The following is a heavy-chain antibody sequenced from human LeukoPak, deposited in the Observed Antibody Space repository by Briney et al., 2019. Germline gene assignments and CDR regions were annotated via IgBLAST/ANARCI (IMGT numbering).Heavy chain of an antibody. D-gene: IGHD1-26*01. CDR3: ARHSGSYSGFDY. V-gene: IGHV4-38-2*01. J-gene: IGHJ4*02. CDR1: GYSISSGYY. CDR2: IYHSGST. Sequence: SETLSLTCAVSGYSISSGYYWGWIRQPPGKGLEWIGSIYHSGSTYYNPSLKSRATISVDTSKNQFSLKLSSVTAADTAVYYCARHSGSYSGFDYWGQGTLVTVSS.